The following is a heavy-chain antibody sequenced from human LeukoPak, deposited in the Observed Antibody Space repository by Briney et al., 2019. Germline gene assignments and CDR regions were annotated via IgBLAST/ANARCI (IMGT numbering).Heavy chain of an antibody. CDR3: ARARGLGPGGWFDP. V-gene: IGHV3-30-3*01. J-gene: IGHJ5*02. D-gene: IGHD3-10*01. CDR1: GFTFSSYA. CDR2: ISYDGSNK. Sequence: GGSLRLSCAASGFTFSSYAMHWVRQAPGKGLEWVAVISYDGSNKYYADSVKGRFTISRDNSKNTLYLQMNSLRADDTAVYYCARARGLGPGGWFDPWGQGTRVTVSS.